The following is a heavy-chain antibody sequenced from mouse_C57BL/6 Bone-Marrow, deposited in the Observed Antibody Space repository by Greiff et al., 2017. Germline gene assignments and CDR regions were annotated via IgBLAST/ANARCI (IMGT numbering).Heavy chain of an antibody. CDR3: ARYYSNTWFAY. Sequence: EVQLVESGGGLVKPGGSLKLSCAASGFTFSSYAMSWVRQTPEKRLEWVATISDGGSYTYYPDNVKGRFTISRDNAKNSRYLHMSHLKSEDTAMYDCARYYSNTWFAYWGQGTLVTVSA. V-gene: IGHV5-4*01. D-gene: IGHD2-5*01. CDR1: GFTFSSYA. J-gene: IGHJ3*01. CDR2: ISDGGSYT.